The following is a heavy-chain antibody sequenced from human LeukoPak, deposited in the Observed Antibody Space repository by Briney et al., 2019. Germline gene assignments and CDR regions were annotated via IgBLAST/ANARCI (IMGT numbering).Heavy chain of an antibody. V-gene: IGHV3-15*01. Sequence: GGSLRLSCAASGSTFSNAWMSWVRQAPGKGLEWVGRIKSKTDGGTTDYAAPVKGRFTISRDDSKNTLYLQMNSLETEDTAVYYCTTEVLWFGEKGLKDYWGQGTLVTVSS. CDR3: TTEVLWFGEKGLKDY. J-gene: IGHJ4*02. D-gene: IGHD3-10*01. CDR2: IKSKTDGGTT. CDR1: GSTFSNAW.